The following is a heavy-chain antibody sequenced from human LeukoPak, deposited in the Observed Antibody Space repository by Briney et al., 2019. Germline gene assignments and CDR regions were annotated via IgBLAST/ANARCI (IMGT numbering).Heavy chain of an antibody. D-gene: IGHD5-18*01. J-gene: IGHJ4*02. CDR3: AKDYEDTAGAGLDS. Sequence: PGGSLRPSCAATGFTFSHHGMHWVRQAPGKGLEWVAAISFDRSDHYYADSVKGRFTMSRDNSKNTVCLQMNSLRAEDTAVYYCAKDYEDTAGAGLDSWGQGSLVTVSS. CDR1: GFTFSHHG. V-gene: IGHV3-30*18. CDR2: ISFDRSDH.